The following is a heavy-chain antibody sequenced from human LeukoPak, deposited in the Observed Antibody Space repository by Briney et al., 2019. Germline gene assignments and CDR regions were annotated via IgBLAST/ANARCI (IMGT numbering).Heavy chain of an antibody. CDR3: VRDGRGYCGSTSCRPFDY. CDR2: ISGSGTTK. V-gene: IGHV3-48*03. D-gene: IGHD2-2*01. CDR1: GFTFSSYV. Sequence: GGSLRLSCAASGFTFSSYVMNWVRQAPGKGLESVSYISGSGTTKSYADSVKGRFTISRDNAKNSVFLQMNSLRVEDTAVYYCVRDGRGYCGSTSCRPFDYWGRGILVTVSS. J-gene: IGHJ4*02.